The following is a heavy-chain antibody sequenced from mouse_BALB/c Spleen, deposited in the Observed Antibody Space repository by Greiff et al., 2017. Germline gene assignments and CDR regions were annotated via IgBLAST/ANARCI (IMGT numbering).Heavy chain of an antibody. CDR2: ISSGSSTI. Sequence: EVQGVESGGGLVQPGGSRKLSCAASGFTFSSFGMHWVRQAPEKGLEWVAYISSGSSTIYYADTVKGRFTISRDNPKNTLFLQMTSLRSEDTAMYYCARELLRVPPFAYWGQGTLVTVSA. CDR3: ARELLRVPPFAY. D-gene: IGHD1-2*01. V-gene: IGHV5-17*02. J-gene: IGHJ3*01. CDR1: GFTFSSFG.